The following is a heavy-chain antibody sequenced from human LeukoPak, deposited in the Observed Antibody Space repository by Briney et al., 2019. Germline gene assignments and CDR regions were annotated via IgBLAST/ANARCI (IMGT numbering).Heavy chain of an antibody. CDR1: GFTVSSNY. J-gene: IGHJ4*02. Sequence: PGGSLRLSCAASGFTVSSNYMSWVRQAPGKGLEWVSVIYSGGTTYYADSVKGRFTISRDNSNNTLYLQMHSLRAEDTAVYYCARGGANRFDYWGQGTLVTVSS. CDR3: ARGGANRFDY. CDR2: IYSGGTT. V-gene: IGHV3-53*01. D-gene: IGHD3-16*01.